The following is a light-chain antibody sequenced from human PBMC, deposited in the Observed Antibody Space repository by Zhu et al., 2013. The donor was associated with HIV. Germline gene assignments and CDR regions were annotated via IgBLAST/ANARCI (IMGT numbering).Light chain of an antibody. J-gene: IGKJ5*01. V-gene: IGKV1-33*01. CDR3: QQYDNPPIT. CDR1: QDISNY. CDR2: DAS. Sequence: DIQMTQSPSSLSASVGDRVTITCQASQDISNYLNWYQQKPGKAPKLLIYDASNLETGSHQGSVEVDLGQILLSPFSSLQPEDIATYYCQQYDNPPITFGQGTRLEIK.